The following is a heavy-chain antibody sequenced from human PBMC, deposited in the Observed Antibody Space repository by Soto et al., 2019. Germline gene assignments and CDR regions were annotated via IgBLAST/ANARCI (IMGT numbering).Heavy chain of an antibody. Sequence: PGGSLRLSCAALGFIFSSHWMSWVRQAPGKGLEWVATITQDGSERNYVDSVRRRFSISRDKAKNSLYLQMNSLRGEDTAVYYCARDDGIATRRYYYYYHMDVCGRVTTVTVAS. J-gene: IGHJ6*01. CDR1: GFIFSSHW. CDR2: ITQDGSER. CDR3: ARDDGIATRRYYYYYHMDV. D-gene: IGHD6-6*01. V-gene: IGHV3-7*01.